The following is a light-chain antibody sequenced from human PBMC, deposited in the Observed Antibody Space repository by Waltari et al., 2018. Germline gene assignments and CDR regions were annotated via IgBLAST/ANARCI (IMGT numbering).Light chain of an antibody. J-gene: IGLJ1*01. CDR3: SSYSGSNDYV. CDR2: EVN. V-gene: IGLV2-8*01. CDR1: SSDVGGYNY. Sequence: QSALTQPPSASGSPGQPVTISCTGTSSDVGGYNYVTWYQQHPGKAPKLMIYEVNKRPSGVPDRFSGSKSGNTASLTVSGLQAEDEADYYCSSYSGSNDYVFGTGTEVTVL.